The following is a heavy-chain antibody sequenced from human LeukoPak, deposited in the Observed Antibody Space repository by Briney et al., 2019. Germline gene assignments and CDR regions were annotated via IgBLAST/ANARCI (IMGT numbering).Heavy chain of an antibody. CDR2: SYSGGST. Sequence: GGSLRLSCSASGFTVSSNYMSWVRQAPGKGLEWVSVSYSGGSTYYADSVKGRFTISRDNSKNTLYLQMNSLRAEDTAVYYCARDAHYYGSGSQPYYYGMDVWGQGTTVTVSS. V-gene: IGHV3-66*01. CDR3: ARDAHYYGSGSQPYYYGMDV. D-gene: IGHD3-10*01. J-gene: IGHJ6*02. CDR1: GFTVSSNY.